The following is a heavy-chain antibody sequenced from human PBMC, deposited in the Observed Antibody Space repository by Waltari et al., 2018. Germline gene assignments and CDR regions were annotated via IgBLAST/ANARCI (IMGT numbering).Heavy chain of an antibody. CDR3: TKGNDYSDS. V-gene: IGHV3-30*18. Sequence: QVQLVESGGGVVQPGRSLRLYCSASGFTFRSSGMHWVRQAPGKGLEWVAGISYDGKKQNYIDSVRCRFTISRDNSKNTLYLQMNSLTIEDTSIYYCTKGNDYSDSWGQGTLVSVSS. J-gene: IGHJ4*02. CDR1: GFTFRSSG. CDR2: ISYDGKKQ.